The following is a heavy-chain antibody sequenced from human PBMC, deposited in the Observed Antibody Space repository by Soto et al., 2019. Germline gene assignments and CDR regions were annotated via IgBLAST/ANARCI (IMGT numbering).Heavy chain of an antibody. J-gene: IGHJ4*02. CDR1: GFTFSSFW. Sequence: EVQLVESGGGLVQPGGSLRLSCAASGFTFSSFWMSWVGQAPGKGLEWVANIKQDGSERYYVDSVKGRFTISRDNAKNLLYLQMNSLRAEDTAVYYCARGRYSYGYGRYWGQGTLVTVSS. D-gene: IGHD5-18*01. V-gene: IGHV3-7*01. CDR2: IKQDGSER. CDR3: ARGRYSYGYGRY.